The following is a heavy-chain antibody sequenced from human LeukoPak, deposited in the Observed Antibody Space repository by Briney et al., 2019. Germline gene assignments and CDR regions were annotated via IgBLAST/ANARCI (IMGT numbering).Heavy chain of an antibody. CDR1: GYTFTSYG. J-gene: IGHJ4*02. Sequence: VKVSCKASGYTFTSYGISWVRQAPGQGLEWMGWISAYSGNTTYAQQLQGRVTMTTDTSTSTAYMELRSLRSDHTAVYYCARDDPPEWELLFDNWGQGTLVTVSS. CDR2: ISAYSGNT. V-gene: IGHV1-18*01. CDR3: ARDDPPEWELLFDN. D-gene: IGHD1-26*01.